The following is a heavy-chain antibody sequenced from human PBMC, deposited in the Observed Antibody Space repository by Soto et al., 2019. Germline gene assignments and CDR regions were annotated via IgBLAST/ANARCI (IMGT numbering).Heavy chain of an antibody. Sequence: QVQLVQSGAEVKKPGSSVKVSCKASGGPFSSFALNWVRQAPGQGLEWMGGIIPILGSPNYPQTFQGRVTITADESTSTVYLDPSSLKSEDTAVCYWARQVQMLWAYFDYWGQGTLVTVSS. CDR2: IIPILGSP. J-gene: IGHJ4*02. CDR3: ARQVQMLWAYFDY. D-gene: IGHD3-16*01. CDR1: GGPFSSFA. V-gene: IGHV1-69*01.